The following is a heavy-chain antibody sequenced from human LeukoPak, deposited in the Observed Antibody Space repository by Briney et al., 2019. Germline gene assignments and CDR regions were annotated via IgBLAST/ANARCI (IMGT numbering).Heavy chain of an antibody. D-gene: IGHD3-10*02. J-gene: IGHJ6*04. CDR1: GFSFSSYG. Sequence: GGSPRLSCAGSGFSFSSYGMHWVRQAPGKGLEWVSYISSSGSTIYYADSVKGRFTISRDNAKNSLYLQMNSLRAEDTAVYYCAELGITMIGGVWGKGTTVTISS. CDR2: ISSSGSTI. V-gene: IGHV3-48*04. CDR3: AELGITMIGGV.